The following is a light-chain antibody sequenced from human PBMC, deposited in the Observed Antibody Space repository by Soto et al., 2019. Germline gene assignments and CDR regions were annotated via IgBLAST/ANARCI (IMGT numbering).Light chain of an antibody. CDR1: QSVSSN. J-gene: IGKJ1*01. CDR2: DAS. Sequence: EVVMTQSPATLSVSPGGRATLSCRASQSVSSNLAWYQQKPGQAPRLLIYDASTRATGIPARFSGSGSGTDFTLTISRLEPEDFAVYYCQQYGSSPKTFGQGTKVDI. CDR3: QQYGSSPKT. V-gene: IGKV3-20*01.